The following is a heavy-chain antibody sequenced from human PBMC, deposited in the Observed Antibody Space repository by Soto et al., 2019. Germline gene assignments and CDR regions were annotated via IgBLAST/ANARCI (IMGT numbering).Heavy chain of an antibody. V-gene: IGHV3-15*07. J-gene: IGHJ4*02. CDR1: GFTFSNSW. D-gene: IGHD2-15*01. Sequence: EVQLVESGGGLVKPGGSLRLSCAASGFTFSNSWMNWVRQAPGKGLEWVGRIKSEADGGRTDYAAPIKGRFTISRDDSKNTLYLQMNSLKTEDTAVYYCTTVRVVTDYWGQGTLVTVSS. CDR3: TTVRVVTDY. CDR2: IKSEADGGRT.